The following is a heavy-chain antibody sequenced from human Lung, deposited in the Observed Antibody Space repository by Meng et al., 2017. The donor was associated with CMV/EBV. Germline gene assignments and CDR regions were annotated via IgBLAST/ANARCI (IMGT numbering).Heavy chain of an antibody. J-gene: IGHJ3*01. CDR1: GLIFSDFA. CDR3: AREFPNNAFDV. V-gene: IGHV3-30*01. Sequence: GGSXRLXCPASGLIFSDFAMHWVRQAPGKGLEWVAVISYDGSNKYYADSVKGRFTISRDNSKNTLYLQMNSLRPEDTAVYYSAREFPNNAFDVWGQGTLVTVSS. CDR2: ISYDGSNK. D-gene: IGHD2-21*01.